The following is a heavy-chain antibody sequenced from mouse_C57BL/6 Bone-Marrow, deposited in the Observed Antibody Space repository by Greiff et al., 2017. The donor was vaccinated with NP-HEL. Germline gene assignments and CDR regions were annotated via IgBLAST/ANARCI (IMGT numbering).Heavy chain of an antibody. CDR3: ARQQLAFAY. CDR2: ISSGSSTI. J-gene: IGHJ3*01. Sequence: EVHLVESGGGLVKPGGSLKLSCAASGFTFSDYGMHWVRQAPEKGLEWVAYISSGSSTIYYADTVKGRFTISRDNAKNTLFLQMTSLRSEDTAMYYCARQQLAFAYWGQGTLVTVSA. D-gene: IGHD4-1*02. CDR1: GFTFSDYG. V-gene: IGHV5-17*01.